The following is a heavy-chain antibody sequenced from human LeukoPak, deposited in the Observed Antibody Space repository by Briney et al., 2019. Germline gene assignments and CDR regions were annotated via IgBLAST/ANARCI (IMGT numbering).Heavy chain of an antibody. CDR2: IRGDNGAT. V-gene: IGHV1-18*01. J-gene: IGHJ3*02. CDR3: TRDQATFDI. CDR1: GFTFTPYV. Sequence: ASVKVSCKASGFTFTPYVSWVRQAPGQGLEWMGWIRGDNGATFYAHELRGRLTMTTDTSTSTVYMELRSLKSDDTAIYYCTRDQATFDIWGQGTMVTVTS.